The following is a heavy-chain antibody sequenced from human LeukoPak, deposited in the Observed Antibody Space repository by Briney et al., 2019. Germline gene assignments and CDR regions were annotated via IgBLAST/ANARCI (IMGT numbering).Heavy chain of an antibody. J-gene: IGHJ4*02. CDR2: INPNSGGT. D-gene: IGHD3-3*01. Sequence: GSVKVSCKASGYTFTGYYMHWVRQAPGQGLEWMGWINPNSGGTNYAQKFQGWVTMTRDTSISTAYMELSRLRSDDTAVYYCARGGHTIFGVVMGVDYWGQGTLVPVSS. V-gene: IGHV1-2*04. CDR1: GYTFTGYY. CDR3: ARGGHTIFGVVMGVDY.